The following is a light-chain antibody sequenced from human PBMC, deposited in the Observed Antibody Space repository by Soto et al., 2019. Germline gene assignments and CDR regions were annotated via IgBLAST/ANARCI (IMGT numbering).Light chain of an antibody. J-gene: IGKJ3*01. Sequence: EIVLTQSPGTLSLSPGDRATLSCRASQSVSTNYLAWYQQKLGQAPRLLIYRPSSRATGIPARFRGSGSGTDVTLAISRLEPEDVAVDYCHQYGSTPFTFGPGPKVDIK. CDR2: RPS. CDR3: HQYGSTPFT. CDR1: QSVSTNY. V-gene: IGKV3-20*01.